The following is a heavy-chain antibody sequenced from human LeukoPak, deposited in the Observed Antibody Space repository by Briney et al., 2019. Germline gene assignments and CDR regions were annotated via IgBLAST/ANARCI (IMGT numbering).Heavy chain of an antibody. Sequence: PSETLSLTCAVYGGSFSGYYWSWIRQPPGKGLEWIGEINHSGSTNYNPSLKSRVTISVDTSKNQFSLKLSSVTAADTAVYYCARGDPQLDYWGQGTLVTVSS. CDR2: INHSGST. J-gene: IGHJ4*02. CDR1: GGSFSGYY. V-gene: IGHV4-34*01. CDR3: ARGDPQLDY. D-gene: IGHD1-1*01.